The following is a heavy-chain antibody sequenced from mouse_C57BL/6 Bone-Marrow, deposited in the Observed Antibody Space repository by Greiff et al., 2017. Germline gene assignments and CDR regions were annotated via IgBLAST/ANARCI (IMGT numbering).Heavy chain of an antibody. CDR1: GYSITSGYY. CDR2: ISYDGSN. CDR3: ARGEGLLYAMDY. D-gene: IGHD3-3*01. V-gene: IGHV3-6*01. J-gene: IGHJ4*01. Sequence: EVKLMESGPGLVKPSQSLSLTCSVTGYSITSGYYWNWIRQFPGNKLEWMGYISYDGSNNYNPSLKNRISITRDTSKNQFFLKLNSVTTEDTATYYCARGEGLLYAMDYWGQGTSVTVSS.